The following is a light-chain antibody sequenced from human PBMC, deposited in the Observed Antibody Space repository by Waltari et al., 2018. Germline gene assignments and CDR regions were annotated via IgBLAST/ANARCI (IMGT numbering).Light chain of an antibody. CDR2: DAS. Sequence: DIQMTQSPSTLSASVGDRVTITCRASQNIGPWVAWYQLKPGKAPKLLIYDASSLESGVPLRFSGSGSGTEFTLTISSLQPDDFATYYCMQGTHWPPMYSFGQGTKLEIK. CDR1: QNIGPW. CDR3: MQGTHWPPMYS. V-gene: IGKV1-5*01. J-gene: IGKJ2*03.